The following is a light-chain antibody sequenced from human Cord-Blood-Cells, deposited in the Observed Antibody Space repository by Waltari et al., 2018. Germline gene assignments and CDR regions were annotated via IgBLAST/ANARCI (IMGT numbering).Light chain of an antibody. J-gene: IGLJ7*01. CDR1: NIGSKS. V-gene: IGLV3-21*04. CDR3: QVWDSSSDHPV. Sequence: SYVLTQPPSVSVAPGKTARITCGGNNIGSKSVHWYQQKPGQAPGLVIYYDSDRPSGIPERFSGSNSGNTATLTISRVEAGDEADYYCQVWDSSSDHPVFGGGTQLTVL. CDR2: YDS.